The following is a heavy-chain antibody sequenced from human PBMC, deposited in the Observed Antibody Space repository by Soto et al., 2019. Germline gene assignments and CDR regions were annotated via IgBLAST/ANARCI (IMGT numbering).Heavy chain of an antibody. J-gene: IGHJ6*04. CDR2: IYSGGTT. CDR1: GFTVSSNY. D-gene: IGHD3-3*01. V-gene: IGHV3-66*01. CDR3: ATNYHDFWSETLDV. Sequence: PGGSLRLSCAASGFTVSSNYMSWVRQAPGKGLEWVSVIYSGGTTYYADSVKGRFTISRDNSKNTLYLQMNSLRAEDTAVYYCATNYHDFWSETLDVWGKGTAVTVSS.